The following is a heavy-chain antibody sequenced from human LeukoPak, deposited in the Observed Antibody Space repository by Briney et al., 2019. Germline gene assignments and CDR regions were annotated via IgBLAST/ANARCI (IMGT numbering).Heavy chain of an antibody. V-gene: IGHV4-39*07. Sequence: SETLSLTCTVSGVSISSSSYYWGWLRQPPGKGLEWIGSIYYSGSTYYNPSLKSRVTISVDTSKNQFFLKLSSVTVADTAVYYWARGPGHSFKYWGQGTRVTVSS. J-gene: IGHJ4*02. CDR1: GVSISSSSYY. CDR2: IYYSGST. D-gene: IGHD1-1*01. CDR3: ARGPGHSFKY.